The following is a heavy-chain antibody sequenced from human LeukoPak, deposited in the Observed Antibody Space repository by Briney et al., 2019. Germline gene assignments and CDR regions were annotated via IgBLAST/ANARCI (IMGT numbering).Heavy chain of an antibody. Sequence: SETLSLTCAVYGGSFSGYYWSWIRQPPGKGLEWIGEINHSGSTNYNPSLKSRVTISVDTSKNQFSLKLSSVTAADTAVYYCARELGYNWNVDKDAFDIWGQGTMVTVSS. CDR3: ARELGYNWNVDKDAFDI. CDR1: GGSFSGYY. D-gene: IGHD1-1*01. V-gene: IGHV4-34*01. CDR2: INHSGST. J-gene: IGHJ3*02.